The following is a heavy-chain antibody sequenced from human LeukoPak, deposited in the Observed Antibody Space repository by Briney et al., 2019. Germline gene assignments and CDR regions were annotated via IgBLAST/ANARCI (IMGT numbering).Heavy chain of an antibody. V-gene: IGHV1-18*01. CDR3: ASVGTYYYDSSGYHPSLSYYYMDV. CDR2: ISAYNGNT. J-gene: IGHJ6*03. D-gene: IGHD3-22*01. CDR1: GYTFTSYG. Sequence: ASVKVSCKASGYTFTSYGISWVRQAPGQGLEWMGWISAYNGNTNYAQKFQGRVTITADESTSTAYMELSSLRSEDTAVYYCASVGTYYYDSSGYHPSLSYYYMDVWGKGTTVTISS.